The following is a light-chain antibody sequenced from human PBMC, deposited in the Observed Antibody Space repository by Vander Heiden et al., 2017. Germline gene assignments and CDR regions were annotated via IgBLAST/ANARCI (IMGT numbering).Light chain of an antibody. V-gene: IGKV3-20*01. CDR3: QQYGSSPLMFT. Sequence: EIVLTQSPGTLSLSPGERATLSCRASQSVSRSFLAWYQQKPGQAPRLLIYGASRRATGIPDRFSGSGSGTDFTLTISGLEPEDFAVYYCQQYGSSPLMFTFGQGTKLEIK. CDR1: QSVSRSF. J-gene: IGKJ2*01. CDR2: GAS.